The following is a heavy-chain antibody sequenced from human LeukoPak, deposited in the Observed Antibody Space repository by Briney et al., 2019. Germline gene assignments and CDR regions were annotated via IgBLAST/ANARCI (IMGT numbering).Heavy chain of an antibody. V-gene: IGHV3-48*01. J-gene: IGHJ6*04. CDR2: ISGSSDDI. Sequence: GGSLRLSCAASGFTFSSHRMNWVRQAPGKGLERVADISGSSDDIHYADSVTGRFTISRDNAKNSVYLQMNSLRVEDTAVYYCARDSGRYGYYMDVWGKGTTVTVSS. CDR1: GFTFSSHR. CDR3: ARDSGRYGYYMDV. D-gene: IGHD1-26*01.